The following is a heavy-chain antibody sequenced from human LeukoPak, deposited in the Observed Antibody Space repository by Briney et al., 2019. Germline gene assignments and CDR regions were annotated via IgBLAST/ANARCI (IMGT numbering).Heavy chain of an antibody. J-gene: IGHJ3*01. CDR1: GFTLRDYH. Sequence: GGSLRLSRVGSGFTLRDYHMDWVRQAPGMGLEWVGRTRSKVRKYATEYAASVKGRFTISRDESENSVFLHLSSLTVEDAALYYCARDGAEGDDSAFDVWGQGTMVTVSS. CDR2: TRSKVRKYAT. D-gene: IGHD3-22*01. CDR3: ARDGAEGDDSAFDV. V-gene: IGHV3-72*01.